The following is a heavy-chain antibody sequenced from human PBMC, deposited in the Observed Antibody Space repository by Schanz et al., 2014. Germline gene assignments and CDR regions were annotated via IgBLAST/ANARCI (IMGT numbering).Heavy chain of an antibody. CDR1: GGTFVTFF. J-gene: IGHJ4*02. CDR2: FMPFLGIT. CDR3: ARDRWNYEGGIFDI. V-gene: IGHV1-69*04. D-gene: IGHD1-7*01. Sequence: QVHLVQSGAEVKEPGSSVKVSCKPSGGTFVTFFFTWVRQAPGQGPEWIGRFMPFLGITNLAQKFQDRVTMTADKATSTAYMELSGLRSEDTAMYYCARDRWNYEGGIFDIWGQGTLVTVSS.